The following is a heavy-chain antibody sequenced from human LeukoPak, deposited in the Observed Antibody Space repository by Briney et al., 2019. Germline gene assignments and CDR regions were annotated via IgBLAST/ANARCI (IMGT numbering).Heavy chain of an antibody. J-gene: IGHJ5*02. CDR3: AREPVTYSNSARHNWFDP. D-gene: IGHD6-6*01. Sequence: PSETLSLTCTVSGGSISSSSYYWGWIRQPPGKGLESIGSIYYSGSTYYNPSLKSRVTISIDTSKNHFSLKLTSVTAADTAVYYCAREPVTYSNSARHNWFDPWGQGTLVTVSS. CDR2: IYYSGST. V-gene: IGHV4-39*02. CDR1: GGSISSSSYY.